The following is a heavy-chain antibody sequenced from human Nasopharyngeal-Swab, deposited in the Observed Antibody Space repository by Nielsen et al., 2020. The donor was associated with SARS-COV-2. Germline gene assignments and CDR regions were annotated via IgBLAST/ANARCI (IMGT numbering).Heavy chain of an antibody. CDR3: AREHLDTAMVSDY. V-gene: IGHV3-11*04. Sequence: WIRQPPGKGLEWVSYISSSGSTIYYADSVKGRFTISRDNAKNSLYLQMNSLRAEDTAVYYCAREHLDTAMVSDYWGQGTLVTVSS. D-gene: IGHD5-18*01. J-gene: IGHJ4*02. CDR2: ISSSGSTI.